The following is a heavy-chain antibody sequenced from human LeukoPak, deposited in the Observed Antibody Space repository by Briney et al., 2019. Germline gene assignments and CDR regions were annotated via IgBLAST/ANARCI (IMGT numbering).Heavy chain of an antibody. V-gene: IGHV1-69*13. J-gene: IGHJ4*02. CDR2: IIPIFGTA. D-gene: IGHD1-7*01. CDR1: GCTFSSYA. CDR3: ARSYNWNYMGTFDY. Sequence: GASVKVSCKASGCTFSSYAISWVRQAPGQGLEWMGGIIPIFGTANYAQKFQGRVTITADESTSTAYMELSSLRSEDTAVYYCARSYNWNYMGTFDYWGQGTLVTVSS.